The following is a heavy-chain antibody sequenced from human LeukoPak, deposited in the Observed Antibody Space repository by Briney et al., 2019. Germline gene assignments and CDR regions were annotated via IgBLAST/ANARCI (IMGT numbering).Heavy chain of an antibody. CDR3: AKIETGTTGSEYYFDY. CDR1: GFTFSSYA. Sequence: GGSLRLPCAASGFTFSSYAMSWVRQAPGKGLEWVSAISGSGGSTYYADSVKGRFTISRDNSKNTLYLQMNSLRAEDTAVYYCAKIETGTTGSEYYFDYWGQGTLVTVSS. CDR2: ISGSGGST. J-gene: IGHJ4*02. D-gene: IGHD1-1*01. V-gene: IGHV3-23*01.